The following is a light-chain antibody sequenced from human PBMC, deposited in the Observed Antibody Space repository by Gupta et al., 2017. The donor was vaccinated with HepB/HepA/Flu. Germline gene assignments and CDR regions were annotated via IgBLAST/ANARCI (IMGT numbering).Light chain of an antibody. J-gene: IGKJ3*01. Sequence: DIVMTQNPLFLPVTPGEPASISCRSSQSLLESDDGNTYLDWYLQKPGQSPQLLISTVSSRASGVTDRFSGSGSGTDFTLKITKVEAEEVGVYYCMQRREFPLTFGPGTRVGLK. CDR2: TVS. V-gene: IGKV2-40*01. CDR1: QSLLESDDGNTY. CDR3: MQRREFPLT.